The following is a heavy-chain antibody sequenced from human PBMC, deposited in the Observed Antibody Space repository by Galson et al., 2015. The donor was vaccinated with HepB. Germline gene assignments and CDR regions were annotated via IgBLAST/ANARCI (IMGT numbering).Heavy chain of an antibody. V-gene: IGHV3-13*04. J-gene: IGHJ6*02. CDR3: ARAGGSWLAGGMDV. CDR1: GFTFSSYD. D-gene: IGHD6-13*01. Sequence: SLRLSCAASGFTFSSYDMHWVRQATGKGLEWVSAIGTAGDTYYPGSVKGRFTISRENAKNSLYLQMNSLRAGDTAVYYCARAGGSWLAGGMDVWGQGTTVTVSS. CDR2: IGTAGDT.